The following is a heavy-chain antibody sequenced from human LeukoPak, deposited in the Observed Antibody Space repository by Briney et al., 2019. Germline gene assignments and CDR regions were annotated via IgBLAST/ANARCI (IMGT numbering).Heavy chain of an antibody. CDR3: ARDLGIEYSSGWMPDY. CDR2: ISAYNGNT. V-gene: IGHV1-18*01. Sequence: ASVKVSCKASGYTFTSYGISWVRQAPGQGLEWMGWISAYNGNTNYAQKRQGRVTMTTDTSTSTAYMELRSLRSDDTAVYYCARDLGIEYSSGWMPDYWGQGTLVTVSS. D-gene: IGHD6-19*01. J-gene: IGHJ4*02. CDR1: GYTFTSYG.